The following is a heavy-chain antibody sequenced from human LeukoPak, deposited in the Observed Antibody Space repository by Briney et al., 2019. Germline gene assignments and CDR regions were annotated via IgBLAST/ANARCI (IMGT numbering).Heavy chain of an antibody. J-gene: IGHJ3*01. V-gene: IGHV4-59*01. CDR3: ARDRRGSFYTFDL. Sequence: PSETLSLTCSVSGSSLNGYFWNWVRQTPEKGLEWIGYVSHTGATTSNPTLKSVGSITIDTSNSQISLTMTSVTVADSALYYCARDRRGSFYTFDLWGPGTIVSVS. CDR2: VSHTGAT. CDR1: GSSLNGYF. D-gene: IGHD1-26*01.